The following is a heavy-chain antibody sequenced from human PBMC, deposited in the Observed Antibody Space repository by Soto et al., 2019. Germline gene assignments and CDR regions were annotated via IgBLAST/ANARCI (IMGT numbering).Heavy chain of an antibody. J-gene: IGHJ4*02. CDR3: AKVGSRVSFDY. CDR1: EFTFSSYG. CDR2: ISYDGSNK. V-gene: IGHV3-30*18. D-gene: IGHD1-26*01. Sequence: VQLLESGGGLVQPGGSLRLSCAASEFTFSSYGMHWVRQAPGKGLEWVAVISYDGSNKYYADSVKGRFTISRDNSKNTLYLQMNSLRAEDTAVYYCAKVGSRVSFDYWGQGTLVTVSS.